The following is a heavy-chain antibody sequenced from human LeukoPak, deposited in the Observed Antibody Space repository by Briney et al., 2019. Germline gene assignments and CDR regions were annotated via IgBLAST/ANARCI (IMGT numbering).Heavy chain of an antibody. J-gene: IGHJ4*02. D-gene: IGHD3-22*01. CDR2: MNPNSGNT. CDR3: ARDLSHYYDSSGYLH. V-gene: IGHV1-8*03. Sequence: ASVKVSCKASGYTFTSYDINWVRQATGQGLEWMGWMNPNSGNTGYAQKFQGRVTITRNTSISTAYMELSSLRSEDTAVYYCARDLSHYYDSSGYLHWGQGTLVTVSS. CDR1: GYTFTSYD.